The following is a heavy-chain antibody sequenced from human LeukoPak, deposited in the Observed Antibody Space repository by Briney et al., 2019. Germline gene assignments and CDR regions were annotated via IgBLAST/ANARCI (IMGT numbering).Heavy chain of an antibody. J-gene: IGHJ4*02. V-gene: IGHV3-23*01. CDR1: GFTFRSYA. D-gene: IGHD4-23*01. Sequence: PGGSLRLSCAASGFTFRSYAMSWVRQAPGKGLEWVSAISSSGGRTYYTDSVKGRFTISRDNSNNALYLQMKSLRAEDTAVYYCTKEASQSHGRTWGQGTLVTVSS. CDR3: TKEASQSHGRT. CDR2: ISSSGGRT.